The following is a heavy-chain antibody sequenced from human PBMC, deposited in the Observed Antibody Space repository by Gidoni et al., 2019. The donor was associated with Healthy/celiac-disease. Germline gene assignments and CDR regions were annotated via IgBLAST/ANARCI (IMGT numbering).Heavy chain of an antibody. J-gene: IGHJ4*02. D-gene: IGHD4-17*01. V-gene: IGHV5-10-1*03. CDR1: EYSFTRHS. CDR2: IYPSDSYT. CDR3: ARVSYDYGDYGINRLYYFDY. Sequence: EVQLVQSGAEVKKPGESLRISCKGSEYSFTRHSITRVRQMSGKGTEWTGRIYPSDSYTNYSPSCQGHVTISADKSISTAYLQGSSLKASDTAMYYCARVSYDYGDYGINRLYYFDYWGQGTLVTVSS.